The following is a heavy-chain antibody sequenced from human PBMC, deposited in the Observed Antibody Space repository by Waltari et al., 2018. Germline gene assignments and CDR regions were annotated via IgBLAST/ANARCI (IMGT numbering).Heavy chain of an antibody. V-gene: IGHV2-5*02. CDR2: IYWDNNK. CDR3: AHRRREATVTTGFDF. Sequence: QITLKESGPTLVKPTQTLTLTCTFSGFSLTTGGVGVGWIRQPPGKALEWLALIYWDNNKPYSPYLKSRLTSTKDTSKNQVVLTRTNMDPADTATYYGAHRRREATVTTGFDFWGQGILVTVSS. CDR1: GFSLTTGGVG. D-gene: IGHD4-17*01. J-gene: IGHJ4*02.